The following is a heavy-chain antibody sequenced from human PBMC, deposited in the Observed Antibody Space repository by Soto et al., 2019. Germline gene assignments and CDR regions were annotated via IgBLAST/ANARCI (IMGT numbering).Heavy chain of an antibody. J-gene: IGHJ2*01. V-gene: IGHV1-18*04. Sequence: QVQLVQSGAEVKKPGASVKVSCKASGFTLTGFGITWVRQAPGQGLEWMGWITASNGNTNYAQDLQGRVTMTTDTSTSTAYMELWRLRSDDTAVYYCARGYSYGSYWYFDLWGRGTLVTVSS. D-gene: IGHD5-18*01. CDR3: ARGYSYGSYWYFDL. CDR1: GFTLTGFG. CDR2: ITASNGNT.